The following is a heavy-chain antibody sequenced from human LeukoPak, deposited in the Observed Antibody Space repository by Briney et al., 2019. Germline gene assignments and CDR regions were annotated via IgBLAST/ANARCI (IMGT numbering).Heavy chain of an antibody. Sequence: PSETLSLTCTVSGGSISSGGYYWSWIRQHPGKGLEWIGYIYYSGSTNYNPSLKSRVTISVDTSKNQFSLKLSSVTAADTAVYYCARVLIAAAGTYYFDYWGQGTLVTVSS. CDR2: IYYSGST. CDR1: GGSISSGGYY. V-gene: IGHV4-61*08. D-gene: IGHD6-13*01. J-gene: IGHJ4*02. CDR3: ARVLIAAAGTYYFDY.